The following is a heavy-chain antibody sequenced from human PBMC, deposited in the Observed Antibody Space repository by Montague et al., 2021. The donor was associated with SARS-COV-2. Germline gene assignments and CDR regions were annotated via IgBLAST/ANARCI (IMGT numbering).Heavy chain of an antibody. D-gene: IGHD1-26*01. Sequence: SLRLSCAASGFTFSSYSMNWVRQAPGKGLEWVSSISSSSYIYYADSVTGRFTISRDNAKNSLYLQMNSLRAEDTAVYYCARDRVEIVGAAGFDSWGQGTLVTVSS. V-gene: IGHV3-21*01. J-gene: IGHJ4*02. CDR3: ARDRVEIVGAAGFDS. CDR2: ISSSSYI. CDR1: GFTFSSYS.